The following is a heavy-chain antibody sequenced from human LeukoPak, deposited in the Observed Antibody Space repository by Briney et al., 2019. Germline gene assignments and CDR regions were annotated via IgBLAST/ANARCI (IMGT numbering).Heavy chain of an antibody. CDR2: IDHSGNT. J-gene: IGHJ4*02. CDR1: GYSINSGYC. CDR3: ARVPHSVEGSMKAVFIHYFDY. D-gene: IGHD3-22*01. V-gene: IGHV4-38-2*01. Sequence: PSETLSLTCAVSGYSINSGYCWGWIRQPPGKGLEWIGGIDHSGNTRYNPSLKNRVTISVDTSKNEFSLKLSSVTATDTAVYYCARVPHSVEGSMKAVFIHYFDYWGQGSLVTVSS.